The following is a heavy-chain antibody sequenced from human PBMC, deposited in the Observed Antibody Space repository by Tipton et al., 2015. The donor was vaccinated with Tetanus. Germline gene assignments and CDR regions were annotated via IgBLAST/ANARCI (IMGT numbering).Heavy chain of an antibody. D-gene: IGHD6-6*01. CDR1: GGSMISYY. V-gene: IGHV4-59*01. Sequence: TLSLTCTVSGGSMISYYWSWIRQPAGKGLEWIGYIYYSGSTNYNPSLKSRVTISVDTSKNQFSLKLSSVTAADTAVYYCARVGLVMAARRRNWFDPWGQGTLVTVSS. J-gene: IGHJ5*02. CDR3: ARVGLVMAARRRNWFDP. CDR2: IYYSGST.